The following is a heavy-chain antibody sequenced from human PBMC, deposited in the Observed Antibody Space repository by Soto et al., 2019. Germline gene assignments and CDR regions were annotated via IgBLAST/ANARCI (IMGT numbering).Heavy chain of an antibody. D-gene: IGHD2-8*01. CDR3: AREHIVLMVYAQTYYYYMDV. V-gene: IGHV3-7*01. CDR1: GFTFSSYW. J-gene: IGHJ6*03. Sequence: GGSLRLSCAASGFTFSSYWMSWVRQAPGKGLEWVANIKQDGSEKYYVDSVKGRFTISRDNAKNSLYLQMNSLRAEDTAVYYCAREHIVLMVYAQTYYYYMDVWGKGTTVTVSS. CDR2: IKQDGSEK.